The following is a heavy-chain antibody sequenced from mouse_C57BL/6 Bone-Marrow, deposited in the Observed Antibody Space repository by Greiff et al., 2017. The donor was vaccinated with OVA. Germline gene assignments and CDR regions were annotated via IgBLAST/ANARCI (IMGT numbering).Heavy chain of an antibody. V-gene: IGHV14-4*01. CDR3: TTWGWPWG. Sequence: EVQLQQSGAELVRPGASVKLSCTASGFNIKDDYMHWVKQRPEQGLEWIGWIDPENGDTEYASKFQGKATITADTSSNTAYLQLSSLTSEDTAVYYCTTWGWPWGGGTGTTVTVSS. CDR1: GFNIKDDY. CDR2: IDPENGDT. J-gene: IGHJ1*03. D-gene: IGHD2-3*01.